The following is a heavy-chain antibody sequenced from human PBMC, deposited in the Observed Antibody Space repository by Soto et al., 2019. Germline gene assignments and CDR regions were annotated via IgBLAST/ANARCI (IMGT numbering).Heavy chain of an antibody. CDR3: VRGTNDWHGMDV. V-gene: IGHV3-74*01. Sequence: DVQLVESGGGSVQPGGSLRLSCAVSGFTFSHYWMHWVRQAPGKGLACVSRLNQDGSATNYADSVKGRFTVSRDNAKNTLYLQMNNRRVENTGLYFCVRGTNDWHGMDVWGQGTTGTVS. CDR2: LNQDGSAT. CDR1: GFTFSHYW. J-gene: IGHJ6*02. D-gene: IGHD3-9*01.